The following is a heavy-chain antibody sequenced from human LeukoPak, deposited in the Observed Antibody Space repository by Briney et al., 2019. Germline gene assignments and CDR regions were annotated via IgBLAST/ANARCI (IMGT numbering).Heavy chain of an antibody. Sequence: PGGSLRLSCAASGFTFSSYGMHWVRQAPGKGLEWVAFIRYDGSNKYYADSVKGRFTISRDNSKNTLYLQMNSLRAEDTAAYYSAKDYCSSTSCDPHFDYWGQGTLVTVSS. CDR1: GFTFSSYG. V-gene: IGHV3-30*02. D-gene: IGHD2-2*01. CDR3: AKDYCSSTSCDPHFDY. J-gene: IGHJ4*02. CDR2: IRYDGSNK.